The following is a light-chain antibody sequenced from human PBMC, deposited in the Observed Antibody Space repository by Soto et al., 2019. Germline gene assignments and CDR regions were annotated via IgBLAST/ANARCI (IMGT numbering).Light chain of an antibody. J-gene: IGKJ1*01. Sequence: DIQMTQSPSSLSASLGDGVTIXXRASQSISGYLNWFQQKPGKAPQLXIYTASSLQSGVPSRFSGSGSGTDFTLTISSLQPEDFATYYCQQSYATRWTFGQGTKVDI. CDR1: QSISGY. CDR2: TAS. V-gene: IGKV1-39*01. CDR3: QQSYATRWT.